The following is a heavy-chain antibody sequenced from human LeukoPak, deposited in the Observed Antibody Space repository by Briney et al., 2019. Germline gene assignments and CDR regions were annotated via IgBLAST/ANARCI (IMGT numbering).Heavy chain of an antibody. V-gene: IGHV4-59*08. D-gene: IGHD6-6*01. CDR1: GGSMSGSY. CDR2: IYYSGST. J-gene: IGHJ5*02. CDR3: ARHAEAAARQVWFDP. Sequence: SETLSLTCIVSGGSMSGSYWSWIRQPPGKGLEWIGYIYYSGSTNYNPSLKSRVTISVDTSKNQFSLKLSSVTAADTAVYYCARHAEAAARQVWFDPWGQGTLVTVSS.